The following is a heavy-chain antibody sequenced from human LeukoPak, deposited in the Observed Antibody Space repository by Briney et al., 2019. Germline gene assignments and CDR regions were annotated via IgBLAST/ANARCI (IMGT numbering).Heavy chain of an antibody. J-gene: IGHJ4*02. CDR3: ARPLKRLYGDYVSYFDY. Sequence: PGGSLRLSCAASGFTFSSYDMSWVRQAPGKGLEWVANIKQDGSEKYYVDSVKGRFTISRDNAKNSLYLQMNSLRAEDTAVYYCARPLKRLYGDYVSYFDYWGQGTLVTVSS. CDR2: IKQDGSEK. V-gene: IGHV3-7*01. D-gene: IGHD4-17*01. CDR1: GFTFSSYD.